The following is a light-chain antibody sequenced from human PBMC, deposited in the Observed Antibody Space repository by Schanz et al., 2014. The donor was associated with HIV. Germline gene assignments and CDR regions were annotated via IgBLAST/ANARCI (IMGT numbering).Light chain of an antibody. J-gene: IGLJ2*01. V-gene: IGLV1-44*01. CDR3: SSYTSSSIVV. CDR2: SND. Sequence: QSVLTQPPSASGTPGPRVTISCSGSSSNIGSHTVNWDQQLPGTAPKLLMYSNDLRPSGVPDRFSGSKSGTSASLAISGLQSEDEADYYCSSYTSSSIVVFGGGTKLTVL. CDR1: SSNIGSHT.